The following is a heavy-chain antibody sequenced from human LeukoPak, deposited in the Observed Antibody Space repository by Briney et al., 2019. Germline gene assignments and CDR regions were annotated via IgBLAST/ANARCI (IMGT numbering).Heavy chain of an antibody. V-gene: IGHV3-23*01. CDR1: GFTFSSYA. Sequence: GGSLRLSCAASGFTFSSYAMSWVRQAPGKGLEWVSAISGSAGSTYYADSVKGRFTISRDNSKNTLYLQMNSLKTEDTAVYYCSTDITGPYAFDIWGQGTVVTVSS. J-gene: IGHJ3*02. CDR2: ISGSAGST. CDR3: STDITGPYAFDI. D-gene: IGHD1-20*01.